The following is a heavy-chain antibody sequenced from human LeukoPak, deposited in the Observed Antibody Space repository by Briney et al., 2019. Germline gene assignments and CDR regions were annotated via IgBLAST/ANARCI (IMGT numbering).Heavy chain of an antibody. CDR3: AKASFADFWSGYYAYYFDN. D-gene: IGHD3-3*01. CDR2: ISGSGGST. V-gene: IGHV3-23*01. CDR1: GFTFSGYA. Sequence: GGSLRLSCAASGFTFSGYAMSWVRQAPGKGLEWVSAISGSGGSTYYADSVKGRFTISRDNSKNTLYLEMNSLRAEDTAVYYCAKASFADFWSGYYAYYFDNWGQGTLVTVSS. J-gene: IGHJ4*02.